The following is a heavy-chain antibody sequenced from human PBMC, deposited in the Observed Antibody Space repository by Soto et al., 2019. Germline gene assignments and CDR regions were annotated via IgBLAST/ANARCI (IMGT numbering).Heavy chain of an antibody. D-gene: IGHD1-26*01. V-gene: IGHV3-48*01. J-gene: IGHJ4*02. Sequence: EVQLVESGRGLVQPGGSLRLSCAASGFTFSSYSMNWVRQAPGKGLEWVSYISSSSGNKDYADSVKGRFTISRDNAKNSLYLQMNSLRAEATAVYYCARIGVGGATSPDYWGQGTLVTVSS. CDR2: ISSSSGNK. CDR1: GFTFSSYS. CDR3: ARIGVGGATSPDY.